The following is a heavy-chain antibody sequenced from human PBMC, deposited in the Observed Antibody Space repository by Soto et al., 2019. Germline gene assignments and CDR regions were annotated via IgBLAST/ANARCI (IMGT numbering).Heavy chain of an antibody. CDR2: ISAYNGNT. D-gene: IGHD5-12*01. CDR1: GYTFTSYG. J-gene: IGHJ4*02. Sequence: ASVKVSCKASGYTFTSYGISWVRQAPGQGLEWMGWISAYNGNTNYAQKLQGRVTMTTDTSTSTAYMELSSLRSEDTAVYYCASNPLVGTMDYWGPGILVTVSS. V-gene: IGHV1-18*01. CDR3: ASNPLVGTMDY.